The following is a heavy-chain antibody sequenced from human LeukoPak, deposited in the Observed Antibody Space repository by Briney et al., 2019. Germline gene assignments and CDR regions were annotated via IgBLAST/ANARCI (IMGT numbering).Heavy chain of an antibody. CDR2: ISYDGSNK. J-gene: IGHJ4*02. V-gene: IGHV3-30*03. D-gene: IGHD6-6*01. CDR3: ARATGQLAINY. CDR1: GFTFSSYG. Sequence: GGSLRLSCAASGFTFSSYGMHWVRQAPGKGLEWVAVISYDGSNKYYADSVKGRFTISRDNSKNTLYLQMNSLRAEDTAVYYCARATGQLAINYWGQGTLVTVSS.